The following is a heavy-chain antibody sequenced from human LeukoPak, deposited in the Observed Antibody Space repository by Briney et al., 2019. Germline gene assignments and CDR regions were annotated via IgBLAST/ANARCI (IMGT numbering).Heavy chain of an antibody. CDR3: ARANYYGSGSYSFGFDY. CDR2: IIPIFGTA. D-gene: IGHD3-10*01. Sequence: SVKASCKASGGTFSSYAISWVRQAPGQGLEWMGGIIPIFGTANYAQKFQGRVTITADESTSTAYMELSSLRSEDTAVYYCARANYYGSGSYSFGFDYWGQGTLVTVSS. J-gene: IGHJ4*02. V-gene: IGHV1-69*01. CDR1: GGTFSSYA.